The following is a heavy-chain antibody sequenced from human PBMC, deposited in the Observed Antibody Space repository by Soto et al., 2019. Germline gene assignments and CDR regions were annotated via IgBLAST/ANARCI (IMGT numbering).Heavy chain of an antibody. V-gene: IGHV1-58*01. CDR1: GFTFTSSA. J-gene: IGHJ4*02. D-gene: IGHD3-22*01. CDR2: IVVGSGNT. Sequence: SVKVSCKASGFTFTSSAVQWVRQARGQRLEWIGWIVVGSGNTNYAQKFQERVTITRDMSTSTAYMELSSLRSEDTAVYYCAAEGYGIVAFDYWGQGTLVTVSS. CDR3: AAEGYGIVAFDY.